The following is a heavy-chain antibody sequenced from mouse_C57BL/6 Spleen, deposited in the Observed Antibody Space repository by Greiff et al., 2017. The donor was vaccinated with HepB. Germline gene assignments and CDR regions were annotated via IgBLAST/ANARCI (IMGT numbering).Heavy chain of an antibody. CDR1: GYTFTSYG. D-gene: IGHD1-1*01. Sequence: QVHVKQSGAELARPGASVKLSCKASGYTFTSYGISWVKQRTGQGLEWIGEIYPRSGNTYYNEKFKGKATLTADKSSSTAYMELRSLTSEDSAVYFCARREKDTTVVATDYWGQGTTLTVSS. CDR2: IYPRSGNT. J-gene: IGHJ2*01. CDR3: ARREKDTTVVATDY. V-gene: IGHV1-81*01.